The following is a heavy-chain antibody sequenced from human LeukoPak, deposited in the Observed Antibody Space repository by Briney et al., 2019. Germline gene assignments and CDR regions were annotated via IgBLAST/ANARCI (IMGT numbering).Heavy chain of an antibody. Sequence: PGGSLRLSCAASGFTFSHYNMNWVRQAPGKGLEWVSYITGSSTTMYYADSVKGRFTISRDNAKNSLYLQMNSLRAEDTAVYYCARDFCTGTTCTIIEYYYYYYYMDVWGKGTTVTISS. CDR1: GFTFSHYN. D-gene: IGHD2-2*01. J-gene: IGHJ6*03. CDR2: ITGSSTTM. CDR3: ARDFCTGTTCTIIEYYYYYYYMDV. V-gene: IGHV3-48*01.